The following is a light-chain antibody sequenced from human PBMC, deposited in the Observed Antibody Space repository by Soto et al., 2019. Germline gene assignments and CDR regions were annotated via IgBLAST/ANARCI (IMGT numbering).Light chain of an antibody. J-gene: IGKJ5*01. V-gene: IGKV1-5*01. CDR3: QQYNTYST. CDR2: DAS. Sequence: DIQMTQSPSTLSASVGDRVTITCRASQTIRTWLAWYQQKPGKAPKLLIFDASTLRGGVPSRFSGSGSGTEFTLTISSLQPDDFATYYCQQYNTYSTFGQGTRLEIK. CDR1: QTIRTW.